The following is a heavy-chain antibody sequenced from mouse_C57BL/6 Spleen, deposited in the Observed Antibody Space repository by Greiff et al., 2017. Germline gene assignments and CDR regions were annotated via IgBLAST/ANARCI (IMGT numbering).Heavy chain of an antibody. D-gene: IGHD4-1*01. CDR2: IYPSDSET. V-gene: IGHV1-61*01. Sequence: VQLQQPGAELVRPGSSVKLSCKASGYTFTSYWMDWVKQSPGQGLECIGNIYPSDSETHYNQKFKDKATLTVDKSSSTAYMQLSILTSEDSAVYYCARWNWDDYAMDYWGQGTSVTVSS. CDR1: GYTFTSYW. J-gene: IGHJ4*01. CDR3: ARWNWDDYAMDY.